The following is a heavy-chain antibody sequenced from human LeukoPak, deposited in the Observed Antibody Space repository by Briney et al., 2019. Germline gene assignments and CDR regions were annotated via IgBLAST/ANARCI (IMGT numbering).Heavy chain of an antibody. D-gene: IGHD3-22*01. CDR2: IYPGDSDA. Sequence: GESLKISCKGSGYSFTSYWIGWVRQMPGKGLEWMGIIYPGDSDARYSPSFQGQVTISADKSISTAYLQWSSLKASDTAMYYCASPGNYYYDSSGYWDDAFDIWGQGTMVTVSS. J-gene: IGHJ3*02. V-gene: IGHV5-51*01. CDR3: ASPGNYYYDSSGYWDDAFDI. CDR1: GYSFTSYW.